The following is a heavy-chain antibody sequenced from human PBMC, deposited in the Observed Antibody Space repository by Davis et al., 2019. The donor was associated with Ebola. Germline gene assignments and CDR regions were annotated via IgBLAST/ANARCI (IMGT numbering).Heavy chain of an antibody. J-gene: IGHJ4*02. D-gene: IGHD1-26*01. V-gene: IGHV3-30*02. CDR2: IQYDGSNK. Sequence: PGGSLRLSCAASGFTFRSYGMHWVHQAPGKGLEWMSFIQYDGSNKNYVDSEKGRLTISRDNSKNTLYLQVDSLRPEDTAVYYCAKDAGRWEVKYVDYWGQGTLVTVSS. CDR3: AKDAGRWEVKYVDY. CDR1: GFTFRSYG.